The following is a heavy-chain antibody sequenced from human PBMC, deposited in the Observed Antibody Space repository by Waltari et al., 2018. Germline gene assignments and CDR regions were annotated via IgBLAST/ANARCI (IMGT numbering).Heavy chain of an antibody. Sequence: QVQLVQSGAEVKKPGASVKVSCKASGYTFTSYYMHWVRQAPGQGLEWMGIINPSGGSTSYAQKFQGRVTMTRDTSTSTVYMELSSLRSEDTAVYYCARDHPGPELGILRRGYFDLWGRGTLVTVSS. CDR2: INPSGGST. J-gene: IGHJ2*01. D-gene: IGHD7-27*01. CDR3: ARDHPGPELGILRRGYFDL. V-gene: IGHV1-46*01. CDR1: GYTFTSYY.